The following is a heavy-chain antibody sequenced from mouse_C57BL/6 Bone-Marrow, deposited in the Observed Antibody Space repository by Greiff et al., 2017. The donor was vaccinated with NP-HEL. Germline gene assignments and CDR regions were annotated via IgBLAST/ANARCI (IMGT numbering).Heavy chain of an antibody. D-gene: IGHD3-2*02. J-gene: IGHJ4*01. CDR1: GYTFTSYW. CDR2: IDPSDSYP. V-gene: IGHV1-50*01. CDR3: ARDSSGPPYAMDY. Sequence: QVQLQQPGAELVKPGASVKLSCKASGYTFTSYWMQWVKQRPGQGLEWIGEIDPSDSYPNYNQKFKGQATLTVDTSSSTAYMQLSSLTSEDSAVYYCARDSSGPPYAMDYWGQGTSVTVSS.